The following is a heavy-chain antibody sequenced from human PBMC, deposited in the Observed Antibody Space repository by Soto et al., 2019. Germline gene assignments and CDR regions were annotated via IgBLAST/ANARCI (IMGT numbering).Heavy chain of an antibody. CDR1: GFSLSTSGVG. Sequence: QITLKESGPTLVKPTQTLTLTCTFCGFSLSTSGVGVGWIRQPPGKALEWLALIYWDDDKRYSPSLKSRLTIXKXNSKNQVVLTMTNMDPVDTATYYCAREGFGELLYDYWGQGTLVTVSS. CDR3: AREGFGELLYDY. D-gene: IGHD3-10*01. CDR2: IYWDDDK. V-gene: IGHV2-5*02. J-gene: IGHJ4*02.